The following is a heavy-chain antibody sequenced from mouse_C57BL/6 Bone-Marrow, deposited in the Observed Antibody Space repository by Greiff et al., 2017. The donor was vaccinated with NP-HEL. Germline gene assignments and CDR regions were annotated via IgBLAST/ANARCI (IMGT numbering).Heavy chain of an antibody. J-gene: IGHJ3*01. D-gene: IGHD1-3*01. CDR3: ARERGNSY. CDR1: GFTFSSYA. Sequence: EVQLQESGGGLVKPGGSLKLSCAASGFTFSSYAMSWVRQTPEKRLEWVATISDGGSYTYYPDNVKGRFTISRDNAKNNLYLQMSHLKSEDTAMYYCARERGNSYWGQGTLVTVSA. CDR2: ISDGGSYT. V-gene: IGHV5-4*01.